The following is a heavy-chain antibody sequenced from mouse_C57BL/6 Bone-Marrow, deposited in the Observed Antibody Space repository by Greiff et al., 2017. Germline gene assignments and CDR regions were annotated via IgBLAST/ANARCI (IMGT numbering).Heavy chain of an antibody. Sequence: DVKLQESGGGLVQPGGSLSLSCAASGFTFTDYYMSWVRQPPGKALEWLGFIRNKANGYTTEYSASVKGRFTISRDNSQSILYLQMNALRAEDSATYYCASPYDYDGYAMDYWGQGTSVTVSS. CDR3: ASPYDYDGYAMDY. CDR1: GFTFTDYY. D-gene: IGHD2-4*01. J-gene: IGHJ4*01. CDR2: IRNKANGYTT. V-gene: IGHV7-3*01.